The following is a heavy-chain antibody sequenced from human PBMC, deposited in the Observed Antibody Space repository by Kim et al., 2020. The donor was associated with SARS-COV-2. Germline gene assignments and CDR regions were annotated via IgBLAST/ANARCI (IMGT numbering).Heavy chain of an antibody. D-gene: IGHD3-22*01. V-gene: IGHV4-31*02. CDR3: AREFMIVSNYYYYGMDV. J-gene: IGHJ6*02. Sequence: LKSRVTISVDTSKNQFSLKLSSVTAADTAVYYCAREFMIVSNYYYYGMDVWGQGTTVTVSS.